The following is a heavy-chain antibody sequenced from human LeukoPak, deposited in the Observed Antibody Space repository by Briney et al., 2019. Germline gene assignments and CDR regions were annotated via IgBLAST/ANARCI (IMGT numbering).Heavy chain of an antibody. D-gene: IGHD6-6*01. J-gene: IGHJ6*02. CDR3: AKEVVAARRYYYYGVDV. Sequence: PGASLRLSCAASGFTFSSYAMSWVRQAPGKGLEWVSAISGSGGSTYYADSVKGRFTISRDNSKNTLYPQMNSLRAEDTAVYYCAKEVVAARRYYYYGVDVWGQGTTVTVSS. CDR1: GFTFSSYA. CDR2: ISGSGGST. V-gene: IGHV3-23*01.